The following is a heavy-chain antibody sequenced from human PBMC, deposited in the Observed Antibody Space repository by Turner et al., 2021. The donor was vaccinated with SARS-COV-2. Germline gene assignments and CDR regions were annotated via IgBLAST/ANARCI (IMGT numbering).Heavy chain of an antibody. V-gene: IGHV1-2*02. CDR3: ARGTYYYDISAYRNDAFDI. CDR2: INPNSGDT. CDR1: GYTFTGYY. D-gene: IGHD3-22*01. Sequence: QVHLVQSGAEVKKPGASVKVSCKASGYTFTGYYMHWVRQAPGQGLEWMGWINPNSGDTNYAQKCQGRVTMTRDTSISTAYMELSRLRSDDTAVYYCARGTYYYDISAYRNDAFDIWGQGTMVTVSS. J-gene: IGHJ3*02.